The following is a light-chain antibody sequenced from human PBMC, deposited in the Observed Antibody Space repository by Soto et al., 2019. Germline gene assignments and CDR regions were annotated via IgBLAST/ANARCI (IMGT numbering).Light chain of an antibody. CDR2: AAS. Sequence: DIQMTQSPSSLSASVGDRVTITCRASQSISSYLNWYQQKPGKAPKLLIYAASSLQSGVPSRFSGSGSGTDFTLTISSLQPEDFATYYCQQSYSTPPENTFGGGTKV. CDR1: QSISSY. J-gene: IGKJ4*01. V-gene: IGKV1-39*01. CDR3: QQSYSTPPENT.